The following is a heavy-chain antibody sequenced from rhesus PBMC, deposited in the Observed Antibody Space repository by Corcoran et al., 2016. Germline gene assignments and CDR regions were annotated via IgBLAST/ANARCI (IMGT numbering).Heavy chain of an antibody. J-gene: IGHJ4*01. CDR1: GGSTSRSNW. Sequence: QVQLQESGPGLVKPSETLSLTCAVSGGSTSRSNWWSWIRRSPGKGLEWIGYIHGGSGSTSYNPSLKSRVTISTDTSKNQFSLKLSSVTAADTAVYYCARRPNNWNEGFDYWGQGVLVTVSS. V-gene: IGHV4-65*01. D-gene: IGHD1-7*02. CDR3: ARRPNNWNEGFDY. CDR2: IHGGSGST.